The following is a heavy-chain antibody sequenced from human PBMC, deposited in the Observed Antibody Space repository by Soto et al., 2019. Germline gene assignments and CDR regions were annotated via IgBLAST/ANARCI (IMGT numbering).Heavy chain of an antibody. V-gene: IGHV4-30-4*01. Sequence: QVQLQESGPGLVKPSQTLSLTCSVSGVSITSSDSYWSLIRQPPVKGLEWIGYINSSGRAYYKPALKSRVYISIDTTKNQFSLRLTSVTVADTAVYFCASFSTLGKDYGVDVWGQGNTVTVSS. J-gene: IGHJ6*02. CDR1: GVSITSSDSY. D-gene: IGHD3-3*02. CDR3: ASFSTLGKDYGVDV. CDR2: INSSGRA.